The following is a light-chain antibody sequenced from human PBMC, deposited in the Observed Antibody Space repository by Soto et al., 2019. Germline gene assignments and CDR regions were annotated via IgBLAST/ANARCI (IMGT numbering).Light chain of an antibody. CDR3: MQATHFPRT. CDR2: KIS. CDR1: QSIVHSDGNIY. V-gene: IGKV2-24*01. Sequence: VMTQTPLSCVTLGQPASISCRSSQSIVHSDGNIYLSWLHQRPGQPPRLLLYKISNRFSGVPDRFSGSGAGTDFTLRISRVEADDVGVYYCMQATHFPRTFGQGTTLDIK. J-gene: IGKJ2*01.